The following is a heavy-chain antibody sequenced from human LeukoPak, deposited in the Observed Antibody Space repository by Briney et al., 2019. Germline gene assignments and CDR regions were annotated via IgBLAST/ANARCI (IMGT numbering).Heavy chain of an antibody. V-gene: IGHV3-33*01. CDR3: ARKKRVDTDSIMVYYYYAMDV. J-gene: IGHJ6*02. Sequence: GRSLRLSCAASGFTFGSYGMHWVRQAPGKGLEWVAVIWYDGSNKYYADSVKGRFTISRDNSKKTLYLQMNNLRAEDTAVHYCARKKRVDTDSIMVYYYYAMDVWGQGTTVTVSS. CDR1: GFTFGSYG. CDR2: IWYDGSNK. D-gene: IGHD5-18*01.